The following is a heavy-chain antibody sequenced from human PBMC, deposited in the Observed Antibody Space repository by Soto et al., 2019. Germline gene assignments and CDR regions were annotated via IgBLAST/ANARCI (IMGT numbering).Heavy chain of an antibody. CDR2: ISSNGGST. CDR3: ARGTYYYGSGEIEKSYYYGMDV. D-gene: IGHD3-10*01. V-gene: IGHV3-64*01. Sequence: PGGSLRLSCAASGFTFSSYAMHWVRQAPGKGLEYVSAISSNGGSTYYANSVKGRFTISRDNSKNTLYLQMGSLRAEDMAVYFCARGTYYYGSGEIEKSYYYGMDVWGQGTTVTVSS. J-gene: IGHJ6*02. CDR1: GFTFSSYA.